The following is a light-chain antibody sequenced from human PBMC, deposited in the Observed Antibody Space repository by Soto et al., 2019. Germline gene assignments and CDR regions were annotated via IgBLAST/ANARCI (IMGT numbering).Light chain of an antibody. J-gene: IGLJ3*02. CDR1: TSDVGGYNY. CDR3: TSYTSSSTWV. Sequence: QAASVSGSPGQSTTISCTGTTSDVGGYNYVSWFQQYPGKAPKLKIYEVSNRPSGVSNRFSGSKSGNTASLTISDLQAEDEADYYCTSYTSSSTWVFGGGTKLTVL. V-gene: IGLV2-14*01. CDR2: EVS.